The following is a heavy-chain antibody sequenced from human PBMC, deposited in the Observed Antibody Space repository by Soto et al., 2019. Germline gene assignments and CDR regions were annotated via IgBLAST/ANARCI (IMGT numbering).Heavy chain of an antibody. V-gene: IGHV3-15*01. J-gene: IGHJ4*02. CDR1: GCTFSNAW. CDR2: IKSKTDGGTT. Sequence: PGGSLRLSCAASGCTFSNAWMSWVRQAPGKGLEWVGRIKSKTDGGTTDYAAPVKGRFTISRDDSKNTLYLQMNSLKTEDTAVYYCTTADSPTYYDYIWNSGFIDYWGQGTLVTVSS. CDR3: TTADSPTYYDYIWNSGFIDY. D-gene: IGHD3-16*01.